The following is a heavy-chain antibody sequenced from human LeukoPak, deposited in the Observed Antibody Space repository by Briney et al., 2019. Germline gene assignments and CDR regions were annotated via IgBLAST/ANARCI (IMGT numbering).Heavy chain of an antibody. CDR1: GYSFTSCW. J-gene: IGHJ4*02. CDR2: IYPGGSDT. Sequence: GESLKISCKGSGYSFTSCWVDWVRRMPGNGLEWMGIIYPGGSDTRYSMSFQGQVTISADKSISTAYLQWSSLKASDTAMYYWARRGSCGGDCYWFDYWGQGTLVTVSS. CDR3: ARRGSCGGDCYWFDY. D-gene: IGHD2-21*02. V-gene: IGHV5-51*01.